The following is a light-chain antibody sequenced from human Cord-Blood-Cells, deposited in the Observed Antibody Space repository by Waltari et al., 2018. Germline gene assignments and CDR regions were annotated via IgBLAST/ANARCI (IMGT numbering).Light chain of an antibody. Sequence: QSALTQPASVTGSPGPSITISCTGTSSDVGGSNHVSWYQQHPGKAPKLMIYDVSTRPSGVSNRFSGSKSGNTASLTISGLQAEDEADYYCSSYTSSSTLVFGGGTKLTVL. CDR3: SSYTSSSTLV. V-gene: IGLV2-14*01. CDR2: DVS. CDR1: SSDVGGSNH. J-gene: IGLJ2*01.